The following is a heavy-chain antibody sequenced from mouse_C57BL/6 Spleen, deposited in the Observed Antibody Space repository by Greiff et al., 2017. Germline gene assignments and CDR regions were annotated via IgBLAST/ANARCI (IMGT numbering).Heavy chain of an antibody. D-gene: IGHD1-1*01. CDR3: ARSDYGSSPLPFDV. J-gene: IGHJ1*03. CDR2: INPNYGTT. Sequence: VQLQQPGAELVKPGASVKISCKASGYSFTDYNMNWVKQSNGKSLEWIGVINPNYGTTSYNQKFKGKATLTVDQSSSTAYMQLNSLTSEDSAVDYCARSDYGSSPLPFDVWGTGTTVTVSS. CDR1: GYSFTDYN. V-gene: IGHV1-39*01.